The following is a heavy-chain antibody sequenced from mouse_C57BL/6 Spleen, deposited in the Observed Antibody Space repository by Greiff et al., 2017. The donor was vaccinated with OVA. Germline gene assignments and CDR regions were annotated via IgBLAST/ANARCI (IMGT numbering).Heavy chain of an antibody. J-gene: IGHJ1*03. CDR1: GFTFSSYG. CDR3: ARQWDYGSSYGYFDV. Sequence: EVKLVESGGDLVKPGGSLKLSCAASGFTFSSYGMSWVRQTPDKRLEWVATISSGGSYTYYPDSVKGRFTISRDNAKNTLYLQMSSLKSEDTAMYYCARQWDYGSSYGYFDVWGTGTTVTVSS. CDR2: ISSGGSYT. V-gene: IGHV5-6*01. D-gene: IGHD1-1*01.